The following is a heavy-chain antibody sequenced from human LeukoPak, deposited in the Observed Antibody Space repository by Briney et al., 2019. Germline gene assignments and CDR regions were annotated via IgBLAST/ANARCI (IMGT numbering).Heavy chain of an antibody. CDR2: IWYDGSNK. V-gene: IGHV3-33*01. Sequence: GGSLRLSXAASGFTFSSYGMHWVRQAPGKGLEWVAVIWYDGSNKYYADSVKGRFTISRDNSKNTMYLQMNSLRAEDTAVYYCVANTKYSSGWYVDYWGQGTLVTVSS. D-gene: IGHD6-19*01. CDR1: GFTFSSYG. J-gene: IGHJ4*02. CDR3: VANTKYSSGWYVDY.